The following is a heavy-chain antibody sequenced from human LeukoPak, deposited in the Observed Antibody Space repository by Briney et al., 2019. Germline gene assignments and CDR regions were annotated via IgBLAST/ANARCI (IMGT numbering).Heavy chain of an antibody. Sequence: GGSLRLSCAASGFSVSSKYMSWVRQAPGKGLEWVSVIYSDGSTLYADSVKGRFTISRDNSKNTLCLQMNSLRAEDTAVYNCARGYGDYSYYAMDVWGQGTTVTVSS. V-gene: IGHV3-66*01. J-gene: IGHJ6*02. CDR1: GFSVSSKY. CDR3: ARGYGDYSYYAMDV. CDR2: IYSDGST. D-gene: IGHD4-17*01.